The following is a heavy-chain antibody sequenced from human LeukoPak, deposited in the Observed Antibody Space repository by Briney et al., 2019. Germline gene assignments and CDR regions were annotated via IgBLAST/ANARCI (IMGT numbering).Heavy chain of an antibody. D-gene: IGHD3-10*01. CDR3: ARDYYGSGTSPGAGY. V-gene: IGHV3-21*01. CDR2: ISSSSSYI. CDR1: GFTFSSYS. J-gene: IGHJ4*02. Sequence: PGGSLRLSCAASGFTFSSYSMNWVRQAPGKGLEWVSSISSSSSYIYYADSVKGRFTISRDNSKNTLYLQMNSLRAEDTAVYYCARDYYGSGTSPGAGYWGQGTLVTVSS.